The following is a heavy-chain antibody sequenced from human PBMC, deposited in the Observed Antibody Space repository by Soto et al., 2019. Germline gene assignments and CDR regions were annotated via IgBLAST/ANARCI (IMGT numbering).Heavy chain of an antibody. J-gene: IGHJ6*02. CDR2: IRSKPYNYAT. Sequence: EVQLVESGGGLVQPGGSLKLSCVASGFTFSGSAMHWVRQASGKGLEWVGQIRSKPYNYATTYSASVKGRFTISRDDSKNTAYLEMNSLKTEDTAVYYCTSLYGGNVGAMNLDVWGQGTTVTVSS. D-gene: IGHD4-17*01. V-gene: IGHV3-73*02. CDR3: TSLYGGNVGAMNLDV. CDR1: GFTFSGSA.